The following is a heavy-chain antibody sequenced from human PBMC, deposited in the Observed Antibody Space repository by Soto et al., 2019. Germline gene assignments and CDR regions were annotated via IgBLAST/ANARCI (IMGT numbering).Heavy chain of an antibody. D-gene: IGHD3-16*01. CDR3: PRQRHHFGAVES. V-gene: IGHV4-38-2*01. CDR2: IYLGGTT. Sequence: SETLSLTCAVSGYSITSSSFWGWIRQPPGKGLEWIGSIYLGGTTYYDPSLKSRVTISVDKSKNEFSLKLRSVNAADTAVYYCPRQRHHFGAVESWCQGALVT. J-gene: IGHJ5*02. CDR1: GYSITSSSF.